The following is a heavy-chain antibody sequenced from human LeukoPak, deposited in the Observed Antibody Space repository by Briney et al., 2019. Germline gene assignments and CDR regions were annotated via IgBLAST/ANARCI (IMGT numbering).Heavy chain of an antibody. CDR2: INPSGGST. Sequence: ASVKVSCKASGYTLTSYYMHWVRQAPGQGLEWMGIINPSGGSTSYAQKFQGRVTMTRDTSISTAYMELSRLRSDDTAVYYCAKSSSPGGYYYYYMDVWGKGTTVTVSS. CDR1: GYTLTSYY. V-gene: IGHV1-46*01. J-gene: IGHJ6*03. D-gene: IGHD6-6*01. CDR3: AKSSSPGGYYYYYMDV.